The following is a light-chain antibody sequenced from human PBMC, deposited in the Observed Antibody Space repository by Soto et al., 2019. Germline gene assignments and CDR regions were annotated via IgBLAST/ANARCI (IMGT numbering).Light chain of an antibody. CDR3: QQYNNWPWT. CDR2: WAS. Sequence: MTQSPSSLSASVGEKIIITCRASRDVGSDVSWYQQKPGQPPRLLIYWASTREFGVPDRFSGSGSGTDFTLTISSLQSEDFAVYYCQQYNNWPWTFGQGTKVDIK. J-gene: IGKJ1*01. CDR1: RDVGSD. V-gene: IGKV4-1*01.